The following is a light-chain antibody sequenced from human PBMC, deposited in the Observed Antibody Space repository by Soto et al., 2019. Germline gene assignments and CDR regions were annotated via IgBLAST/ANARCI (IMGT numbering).Light chain of an antibody. V-gene: IGKV3-15*01. CDR3: LQYNKWPRT. CDR2: GAS. J-gene: IGKJ1*01. Sequence: EIVMTQSPATLSVSPGERATLSFRASQSVSSNLAWFQQKPGQAPRLVIYGASSRAAGIPARFSGSGSGTEFTLTMSSLQSEDFAIYYCLQYNKWPRTFGQGTKVDIK. CDR1: QSVSSN.